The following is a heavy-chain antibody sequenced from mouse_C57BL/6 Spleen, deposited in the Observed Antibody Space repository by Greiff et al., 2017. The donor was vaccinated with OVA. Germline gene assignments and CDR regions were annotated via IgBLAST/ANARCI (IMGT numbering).Heavy chain of an antibody. Sequence: EVQLVESGGGLVQPGGSLSPSCAAPGFTFTDSSMSWVRHPPGKALEWLGFIRNKANGYTTEYSASVKGRFTISRDNSQSILYLQMNALRAEDSATYYCARYYYSNFLFDYWGQGTTLTVSS. CDR3: ARYYYSNFLFDY. J-gene: IGHJ2*01. V-gene: IGHV7-3*01. CDR1: GFTFTDSS. CDR2: IRNKANGYTT. D-gene: IGHD2-5*01.